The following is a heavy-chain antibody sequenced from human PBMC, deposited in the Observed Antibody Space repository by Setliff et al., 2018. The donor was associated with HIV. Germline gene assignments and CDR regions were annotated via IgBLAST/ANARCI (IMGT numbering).Heavy chain of an antibody. CDR2: IDPSDSYT. CDR3: ATTRGYCSGGSCYSPPYMDV. Sequence: PGESLKISCKGSGYSFTSYWISWVRQMPGKGLEWMGRIDPSDSYTNYSPSFQGHVTISADKSISTAYLQWSSLKASDTAMYYCATTRGYCSGGSCYSPPYMDVWGKGTKVTSP. J-gene: IGHJ6*03. D-gene: IGHD2-15*01. V-gene: IGHV5-10-1*01. CDR1: GYSFTSYW.